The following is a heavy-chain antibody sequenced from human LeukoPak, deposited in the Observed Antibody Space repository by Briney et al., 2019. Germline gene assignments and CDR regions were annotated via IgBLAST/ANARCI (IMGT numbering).Heavy chain of an antibody. J-gene: IGHJ4*02. CDR1: GYSFTSYW. V-gene: IGHV5-51*01. Sequence: GESLKISCKGSGYSFTSYWIGWVRQMPGKGLEWMGIIYPGDSDTRYSSSFQGQVTISADKSISTAYLQWSSLKASDTAMYYCARHVSSSWSHVDYWGQGTLVTVSS. D-gene: IGHD6-13*01. CDR2: IYPGDSDT. CDR3: ARHVSSSWSHVDY.